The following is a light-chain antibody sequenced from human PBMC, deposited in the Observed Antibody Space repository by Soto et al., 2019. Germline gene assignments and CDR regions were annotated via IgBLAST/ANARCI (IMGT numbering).Light chain of an antibody. J-gene: IGKJ3*01. V-gene: IGKV1-39*01. CDR3: QQSYATPFT. CDR2: AAS. Sequence: DLQMTQSPSSLSASVGDRVTIACRASQSISTYLNWYQQKPGEAPKLLIYAASSLQSGVPSGFSGSESGTDFTLTISSLQPEDFATYYCQQSYATPFTFGPGTKVDI. CDR1: QSISTY.